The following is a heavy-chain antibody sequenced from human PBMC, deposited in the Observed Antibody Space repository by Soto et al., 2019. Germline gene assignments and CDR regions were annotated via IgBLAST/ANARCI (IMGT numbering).Heavy chain of an antibody. CDR3: ARDVNHIVVVTVILGFDP. Sequence: GGSLRLSCAASGFTFSSYNMNWVRQAPGKGLEWVSSISSSSSFKNYADSVKGRFTISRDNAKNSLYLQMNSLRAEDTAVYYCARDVNHIVVVTVILGFDPWGQGTLVTVSS. V-gene: IGHV3-21*06. D-gene: IGHD2-21*02. CDR1: GFTFSSYN. CDR2: ISSSSSFK. J-gene: IGHJ5*02.